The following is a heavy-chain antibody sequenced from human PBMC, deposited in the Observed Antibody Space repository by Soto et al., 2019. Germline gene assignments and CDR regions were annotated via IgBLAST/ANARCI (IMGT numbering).Heavy chain of an antibody. D-gene: IGHD3-3*01. Sequence: ASVKGSCKASGYTFTSYGISWVRQAPGQGLEWIGWISAYNGNTNYAQKLQGRVTMTTDTSTSTAYMELRSLRSDDTAVYYCARVRIFGVVIISSSEVYFDYWGQGTLVTVSS. V-gene: IGHV1-18*01. CDR3: ARVRIFGVVIISSSEVYFDY. CDR2: ISAYNGNT. CDR1: GYTFTSYG. J-gene: IGHJ4*02.